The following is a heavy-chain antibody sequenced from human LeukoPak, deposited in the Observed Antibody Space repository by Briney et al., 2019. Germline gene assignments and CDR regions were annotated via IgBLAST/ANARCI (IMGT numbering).Heavy chain of an antibody. V-gene: IGHV4-39*01. D-gene: IGHD6-6*01. CDR1: GGSISSSYYY. CDR3: ARGRIAARPNWFDP. J-gene: IGHJ5*02. CDR2: IFYSGST. Sequence: PSETLSLTCTVSGGSISSSYYYWGWIRQPPGKGLEWIGSIFYSGSTYYNPSLKSRVTISLDTSKNQFSLKLSSVTAADTAVYYCARGRIAARPNWFDPWGQGTLVTVSS.